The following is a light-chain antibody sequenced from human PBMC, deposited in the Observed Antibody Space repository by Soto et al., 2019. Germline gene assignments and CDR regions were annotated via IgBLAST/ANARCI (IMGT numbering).Light chain of an antibody. CDR3: QQYYITPLT. Sequence: EIVMTQSPDSLAVSLGESATINCKTSQSVLYSTNNKNYLAWYQQKPGQPPKLLIYWATTRESGVPDRFSGSGSGTDFTLTISSLQAEDVAVYYCQQYYITPLTFGGGTKVEIK. J-gene: IGKJ4*01. CDR1: QSVLYSTNNKNY. V-gene: IGKV4-1*01. CDR2: WAT.